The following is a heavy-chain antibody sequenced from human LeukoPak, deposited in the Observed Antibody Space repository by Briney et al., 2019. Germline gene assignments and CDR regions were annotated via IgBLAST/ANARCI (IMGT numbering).Heavy chain of an antibody. V-gene: IGHV3-21*04. CDR2: ISSSSTYI. J-gene: IGHJ3*02. CDR1: GFTFSSYS. D-gene: IGHD3-9*01. Sequence: GGSLRLSCAASGFTFSSYSMNWVRQAPGKGLEWVSSISSSSTYIHYADSVKGRFTISRDNAKKSLYLQMNSLRAEDTAVYYCASARYYDAFDIWGQGTMVTVSS. CDR3: ASARYYDAFDI.